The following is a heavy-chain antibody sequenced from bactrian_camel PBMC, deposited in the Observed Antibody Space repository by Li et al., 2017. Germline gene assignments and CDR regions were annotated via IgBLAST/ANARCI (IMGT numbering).Heavy chain of an antibody. CDR2: VGADGTP. CDR3: AADSCVVFTITAKTSTPSKLRY. V-gene: IGHV3S63*01. D-gene: IGHD4*01. Sequence: QLVESGGGSVQTGGSLTLSCVMSGYTRAALSLGWFRQGPGQEREGIAGVGADGTPSYVDSVKGRFTISRDSAKNTVYLQMNNLKPEDTAMYYCAADSCVVFTITAKTSTPSKLRYWGQGTQVTVS. CDR1: GYTRAALS. J-gene: IGHJ4*01.